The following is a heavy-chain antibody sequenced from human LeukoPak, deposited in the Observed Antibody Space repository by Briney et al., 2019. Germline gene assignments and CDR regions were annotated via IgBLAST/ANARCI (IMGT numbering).Heavy chain of an antibody. V-gene: IGHV3-13*01. J-gene: IGHJ4*02. CDR3: ARSQGFFTGDPSLGGFDY. CDR1: GFTFSSYD. D-gene: IGHD7-27*01. CDR2: IGTAGDT. Sequence: PGGSLRLSCAASGFTFSSYDMHWVRQATGKGLEWVSAIGTAGDTYYPGSVKGRFTISRENAKNSLYLQMNSLRAGDTAVYYCARSQGFFTGDPSLGGFDYWGQGTLVTVSS.